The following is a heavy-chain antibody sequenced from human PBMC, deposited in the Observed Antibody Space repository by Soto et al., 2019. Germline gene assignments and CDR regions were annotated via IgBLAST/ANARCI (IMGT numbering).Heavy chain of an antibody. CDR3: ARKMAAATGGKYGMDV. J-gene: IGHJ6*02. D-gene: IGHD2-15*01. CDR1: GFTFSSYS. Sequence: PGGSLRLSCAASGFTFSSYSMNWVRQAPGKGLEWVSAISSGSDYIYYADSVKGRFTISRDNAKNSLYVQMNSLRVEDTAVYYCARKMAAATGGKYGMDVWGQGTPVTVSS. CDR2: ISSGSDYI. V-gene: IGHV3-21*01.